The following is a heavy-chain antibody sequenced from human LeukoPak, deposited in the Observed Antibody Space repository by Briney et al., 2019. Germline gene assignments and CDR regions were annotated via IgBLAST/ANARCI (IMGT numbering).Heavy chain of an antibody. J-gene: IGHJ4*02. CDR1: GFTFGDCA. CDR3: TRDQTPYY. V-gene: IGHV3-49*04. Sequence: PGGSLRLSCTASGFTFGDCAVTWVRQAPGKGLEWVGFIRSKIYGGTPEYAASVKGRFTISRDDSKGIAYLQMNSLKTEDTAVYYCTRDQTPYYWGQGTLVTVSS. CDR2: IRSKIYGGTP.